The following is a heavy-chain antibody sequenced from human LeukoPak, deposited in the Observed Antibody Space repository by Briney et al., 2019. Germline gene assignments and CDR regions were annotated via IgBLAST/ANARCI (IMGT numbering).Heavy chain of an antibody. CDR2: IWYDGSNK. V-gene: IGHV3-33*01. J-gene: IGHJ4*02. CDR3: APDGFAGFGIDY. CDR1: GFTFSSYG. D-gene: IGHD3-10*01. Sequence: GGSLRLSCAASGFTFSSYGMHWVRQAPGKGLEWVAVIWYDGSNKYYADSVKGRFTISRDNSKNTLYLQMDSLRAEDTAVYYCAPDGFAGFGIDYWGQGTLVTVSS.